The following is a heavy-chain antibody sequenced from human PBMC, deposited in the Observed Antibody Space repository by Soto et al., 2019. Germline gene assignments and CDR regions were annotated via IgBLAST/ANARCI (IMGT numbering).Heavy chain of an antibody. CDR1: GYTFTTYG. J-gene: IGHJ6*02. V-gene: IGHV1-18*04. CDR2: ISPYNGTT. D-gene: IGHD1-1*01. Sequence: ASVKVPCKASGYTFTTYGISWVRQAPGQGLEWMGWISPYNGTTKYAEKFQGEMTMTTDTATSTAYMDLRSLRSDDTAGYYCARDGERDAGLNFYYYLHGMDAWGQGTRVTVSS. CDR3: ARDGERDAGLNFYYYLHGMDA.